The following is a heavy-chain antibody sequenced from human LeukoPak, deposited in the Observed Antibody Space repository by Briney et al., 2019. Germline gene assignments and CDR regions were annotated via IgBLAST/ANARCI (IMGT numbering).Heavy chain of an antibody. V-gene: IGHV3-48*02. D-gene: IGHD3-22*01. CDR1: GFTFSYFS. J-gene: IGHJ4*02. CDR2: ISSSSSTI. Sequence: PGGSLRLSCAASGFTFSYFSMNWVRQAPGKGLEGISYISSSSSTIYYADSVKGRFTISRGNAKNSLYLQMNSLRDEDTAVYYCARDYDTSGYTFDYWGQGTLVTVSS. CDR3: ARDYDTSGYTFDY.